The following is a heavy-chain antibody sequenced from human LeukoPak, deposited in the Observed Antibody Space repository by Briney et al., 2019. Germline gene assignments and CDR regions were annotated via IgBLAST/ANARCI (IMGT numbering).Heavy chain of an antibody. D-gene: IGHD5-24*01. J-gene: IGHJ4*02. CDR2: IEQDGSEK. CDR1: GFTFSSYW. V-gene: IGHV3-7*01. CDR3: ARDHARDGYNF. Sequence: QTGGSLRLSCAASGFTFSSYWMNWVRQAPGKGLEWVANIEQDGSEKYYVDSVKGRFTISRDKAQNSLYLQMNSLRAEDTAVYYCARDHARDGYNFWGQGTLVTVSS.